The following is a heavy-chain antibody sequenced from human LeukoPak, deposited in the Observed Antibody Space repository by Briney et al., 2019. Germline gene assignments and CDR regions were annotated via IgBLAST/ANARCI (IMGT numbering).Heavy chain of an antibody. Sequence: GGSLRLSCAAAGCTFTSYAMSLLRQAPGKELEWVSGISGGGGSTYFADSVKGRFTISRDNSKNTLYLEMNSLRVEDTAVYYCAKGHYCGTYYVSEFDYWGHGTLVTVSS. CDR1: GCTFTSYA. J-gene: IGHJ4*01. CDR3: AKGHYCGTYYVSEFDY. V-gene: IGHV3-23*01. CDR2: ISGGGGST. D-gene: IGHD1-26*01.